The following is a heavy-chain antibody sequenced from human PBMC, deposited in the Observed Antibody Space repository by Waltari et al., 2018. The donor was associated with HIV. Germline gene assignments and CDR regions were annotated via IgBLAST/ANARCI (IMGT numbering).Heavy chain of an antibody. V-gene: IGHV4-34*01. Sequence: QVRLQQWGAGLLKPSETLSLTCAVYDGPFSGYYWSWIRQPPGKGLECIGEINHSGSINYNPSLKSRVIISLDRYKNQFSLKLTSVTAADTALYYCARGSWGSGMDVWGLGTTVIVSS. D-gene: IGHD7-27*01. J-gene: IGHJ6*02. CDR3: ARGSWGSGMDV. CDR1: DGPFSGYY. CDR2: INHSGSI.